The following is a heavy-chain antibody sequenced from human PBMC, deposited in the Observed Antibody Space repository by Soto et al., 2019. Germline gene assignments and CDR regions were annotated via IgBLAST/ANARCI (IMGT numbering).Heavy chain of an antibody. CDR1: GGSITRGASS. Sequence: SETLSLTCSVSGGSITRGASSWSWVRQPPGKGLEWIAYISHSGSTYYNPSLKGRVTISVDRSKNQFSLKLNSVTAADTAAYYCVRESTPSGPKYFDICGAGTLVTVSS. D-gene: IGHD2-8*02. CDR3: VRESTPSGPKYFDI. V-gene: IGHV4-30-2*01. CDR2: ISHSGST. J-gene: IGHJ5*01.